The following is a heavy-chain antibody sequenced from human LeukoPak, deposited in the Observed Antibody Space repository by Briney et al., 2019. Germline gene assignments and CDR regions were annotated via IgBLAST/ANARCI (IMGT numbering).Heavy chain of an antibody. V-gene: IGHV3-9*01. CDR1: GFTFDDYA. Sequence: GGSLRLSCAASGFTFDDYAMHWVRQAPGKGLEWVSGISWNSGSIGYADSVKGRFTISRDNAKNSLYLQMNSLRAEDTALYYCAKEDSSSWYYYYGMDVWGQGTTVTVS. J-gene: IGHJ6*02. D-gene: IGHD6-13*01. CDR3: AKEDSSSWYYYYGMDV. CDR2: ISWNSGSI.